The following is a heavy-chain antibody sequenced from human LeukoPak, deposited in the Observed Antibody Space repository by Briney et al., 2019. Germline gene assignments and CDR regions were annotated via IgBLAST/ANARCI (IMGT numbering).Heavy chain of an antibody. CDR2: ISNTAYNT. Sequence: ISNTAYNTYYADSVKGRFTISRDNSANTVSLQMNSLRAEDTALYYCAKHSGSYLIYSVDSWGQGTQVTVSS. D-gene: IGHD2-15*01. CDR3: AKHSGSYLIYSVDS. V-gene: IGHV3-23*01. J-gene: IGHJ4*02.